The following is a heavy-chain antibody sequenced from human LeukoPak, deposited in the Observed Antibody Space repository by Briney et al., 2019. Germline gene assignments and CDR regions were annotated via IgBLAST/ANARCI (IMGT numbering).Heavy chain of an antibody. CDR2: IRQDGDTK. CDR3: ARDTGALVTHFDY. Sequence: GGSLRLSCAASGFPFNAYWMTWVRQAPGKGLEWVANIRQDGDTKYYVDSVKGRFTISRDNAKNSLYLQMNSLRAEDTAVYYCARDTGALVTHFDYWGQGTLVTVSS. D-gene: IGHD5-18*01. J-gene: IGHJ4*02. V-gene: IGHV3-7*03. CDR1: GFPFNAYW.